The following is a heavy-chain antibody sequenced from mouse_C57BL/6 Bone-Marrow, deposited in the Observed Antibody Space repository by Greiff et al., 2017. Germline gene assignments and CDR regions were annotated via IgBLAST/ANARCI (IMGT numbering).Heavy chain of an antibody. CDR2: IYPRSGNT. CDR1: GCTFTSYG. CDR3: ARWGITTVVATRGDY. D-gene: IGHD1-1*01. V-gene: IGHV1-81*01. J-gene: IGHJ2*01. Sequence: VLLVESGAELARPGASVKLSCKASGCTFTSYGISWVKQRTGQGLEWIGEIYPRSGNTYYNEKFKGKDTLTADKSSSTAYMELRSLTSEDSAVYFCARWGITTVVATRGDYWGQGPTLTVAS.